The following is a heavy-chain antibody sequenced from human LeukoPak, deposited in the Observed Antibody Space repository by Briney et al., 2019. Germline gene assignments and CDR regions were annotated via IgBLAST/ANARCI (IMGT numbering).Heavy chain of an antibody. V-gene: IGHV1-18*01. CDR3: ARDVYCSGGSCYPGY. Sequence: KPRASVKVSCKASGYTFTSYGISWVRQAPGQGLEWMGWISAYNGNTNYAQKLQGRVTMTTDTSTSTAYMELRSLRSDDTAVYYCARDVYCSGGSCYPGYWGQGTLVTVSS. CDR2: ISAYNGNT. D-gene: IGHD2-15*01. CDR1: GYTFTSYG. J-gene: IGHJ4*02.